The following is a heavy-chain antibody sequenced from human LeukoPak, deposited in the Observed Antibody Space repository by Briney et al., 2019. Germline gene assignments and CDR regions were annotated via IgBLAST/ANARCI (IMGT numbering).Heavy chain of an antibody. J-gene: IGHJ4*02. D-gene: IGHD5-12*01. CDR3: ARVYSGYDLSGSLANYYFDY. CDR2: FYSGGST. Sequence: SETLSLTCTVSGGSTSSYYWSWIRQPAGKGLEWIGRFYSGGSTDYNPSLKSRVTMSVDTSKNQFSLKLSSVTAADTAVYYCARVYSGYDLSGSLANYYFDYWGQGTLVTVSS. V-gene: IGHV4-4*07. CDR1: GGSTSSYY.